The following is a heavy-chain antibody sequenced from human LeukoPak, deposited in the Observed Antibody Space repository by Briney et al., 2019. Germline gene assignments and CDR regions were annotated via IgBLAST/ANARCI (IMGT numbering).Heavy chain of an antibody. J-gene: IGHJ4*02. V-gene: IGHV3-7*01. CDR3: ARDIVPAGLFFDY. CDR1: GFTLSSYW. D-gene: IGHD2-2*01. Sequence: PGGSLRLSCAASGFTLSSYWMSWVRQAPGKGLEWVANIKYDGSEKDYVDSVKGRFTISRDNAKNSLYLQMDSLRAEDTAVYYCARDIVPAGLFFDYWGQGTLVTVSS. CDR2: IKYDGSEK.